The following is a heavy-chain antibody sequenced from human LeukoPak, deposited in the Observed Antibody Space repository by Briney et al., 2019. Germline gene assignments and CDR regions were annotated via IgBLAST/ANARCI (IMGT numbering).Heavy chain of an antibody. CDR2: IIPIFGTA. CDR3: ARGVSSPFDP. V-gene: IGHV1-69*13. Sequence: ASVNVSCKASGGTFSSYAISWVRQAPGQGLEWMGGIIPIFGTANYARKFQGRVTITADESTSTAYMELSSLRSEDTAVYYCARGVSSPFDPWGQGTLVTVSS. CDR1: GGTFSSYA. J-gene: IGHJ5*02. D-gene: IGHD6-13*01.